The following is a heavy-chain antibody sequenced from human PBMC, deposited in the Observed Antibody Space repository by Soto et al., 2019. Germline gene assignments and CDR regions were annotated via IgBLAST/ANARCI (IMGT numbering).Heavy chain of an antibody. J-gene: IGHJ4*02. CDR3: AIADYGDDDY. CDR1: GYTFATSN. V-gene: IGHV1-18*01. Sequence: GPGAQKPGASVKVSCKASGYTFATSNISWLRQAPEQGPEWMGWIKAYSGNTNYAQKLQGRLTMTTDTSTSTAYMELRSLTTDDTAIYYCAIADYGDDDYLGQGTLVTVSS. CDR2: IKAYSGNT. D-gene: IGHD4-17*01.